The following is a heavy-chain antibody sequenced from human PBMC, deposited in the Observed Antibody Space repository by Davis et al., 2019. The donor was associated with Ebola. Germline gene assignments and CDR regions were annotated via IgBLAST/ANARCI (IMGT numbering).Heavy chain of an antibody. J-gene: IGHJ6*02. CDR3: ARQPRSTRSPEYYHGLDV. CDR1: RGSISSHF. V-gene: IGHV4-59*11. Sequence: PSETLSLTCAVSRGSISSHFWSWIRQSPGQGLEWIGSIFYTGSTNLNPSLRSRVTLSVDRPKNQFSLNLTSVTAADTAVYFCARQPRSTRSPEYYHGLDVWGQGTTVDVSS. D-gene: IGHD3-16*01. CDR2: IFYTGST.